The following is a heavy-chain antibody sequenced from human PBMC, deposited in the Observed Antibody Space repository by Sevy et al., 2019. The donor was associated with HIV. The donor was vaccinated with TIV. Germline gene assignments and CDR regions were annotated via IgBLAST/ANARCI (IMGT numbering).Heavy chain of an antibody. V-gene: IGHV1-2*06. Sequence: ASVKVSCKASGYTFAVYYLHWVRQAPGQGLGWMGRINPNTGVTNYEQKFQGRVTMTRDTSITTAYMELHRLGSDDTAVYYCAVLATISSFDYWGQGSLVTVSS. J-gene: IGHJ4*02. CDR2: INPNTGVT. CDR3: AVLATISSFDY. CDR1: GYTFAVYY. D-gene: IGHD5-12*01.